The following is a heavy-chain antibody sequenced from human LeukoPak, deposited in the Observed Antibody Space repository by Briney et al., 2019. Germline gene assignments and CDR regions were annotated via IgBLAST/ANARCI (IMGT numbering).Heavy chain of an antibody. CDR1: GASISSYY. CDR2: IYTSANT. D-gene: IGHD1-1*01. V-gene: IGHV4-4*07. J-gene: IGHJ3*02. Sequence: SETLSLTCAVSGASISSYYWSWIRQPPGKGLEWIGRIYTSANTNYSPSFKCRATISIGGSKNQFSLNLPSVTAADAAVYYCARDRIWNDEGHDPFDIWGQGTMVTVSS. CDR3: ARDRIWNDEGHDPFDI.